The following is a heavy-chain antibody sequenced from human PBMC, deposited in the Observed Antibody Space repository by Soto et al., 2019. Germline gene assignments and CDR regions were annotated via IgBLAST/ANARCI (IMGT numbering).Heavy chain of an antibody. CDR3: ARIPPPTTYYYDSSGYWPIYDYYYGMDV. D-gene: IGHD3-22*01. CDR1: GFSISTSGMC. CDR2: IDWDDDK. J-gene: IGHJ6*02. Sequence: SGPTRVNPTQTLTLTCTFAGFSISTSGMCVSWIRQPPGKALEWLALIDWDDDKYYSTSLKTRLTISKDTSKNQVVLTMTNMDPVDTATYYCARIPPPTTYYYDSSGYWPIYDYYYGMDVWGQGTTVTVSS. V-gene: IGHV2-70*01.